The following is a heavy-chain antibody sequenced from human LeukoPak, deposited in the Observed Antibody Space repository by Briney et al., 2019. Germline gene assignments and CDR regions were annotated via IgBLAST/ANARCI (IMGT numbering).Heavy chain of an antibody. J-gene: IGHJ4*02. Sequence: SETLSLTCAVYGGSFGGYYWSWIRQPPGKGLEWIGEINHSGSTNYNPSLKSRVTISVDTSKNQFSLKLSSVTAADTAVYYCARLWFGEFDYWGQGTLVTVSS. D-gene: IGHD3-10*01. CDR3: ARLWFGEFDY. V-gene: IGHV4-34*01. CDR2: INHSGST. CDR1: GGSFGGYY.